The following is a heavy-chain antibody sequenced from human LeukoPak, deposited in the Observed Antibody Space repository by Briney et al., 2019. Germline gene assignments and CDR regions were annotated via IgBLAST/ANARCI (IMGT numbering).Heavy chain of an antibody. Sequence: HPGGSLRLSCAVSGITLSNYGMSWVRQAPGKGLEWVAGISGSGGGTNYADSVKGRFTISRDNAKNSLYLQMNSLRAEDTAVYYCATLHYYDSSPNFQHWGQGTLVTVSS. J-gene: IGHJ1*01. V-gene: IGHV3-23*01. CDR3: ATLHYYDSSPNFQH. CDR1: GITLSNYG. D-gene: IGHD3-22*01. CDR2: ISGSGGGT.